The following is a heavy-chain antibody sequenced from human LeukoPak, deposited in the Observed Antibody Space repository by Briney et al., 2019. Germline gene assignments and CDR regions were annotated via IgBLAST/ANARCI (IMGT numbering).Heavy chain of an antibody. J-gene: IGHJ5*02. V-gene: IGHV3-49*03. CDR2: IRSTPYGGTT. CDR3: TRDRPALWNWFDP. CDR1: GFTFGDYP. D-gene: IGHD2-21*01. Sequence: GRSLRLSCTASGFTFGDYPMIWFRRAPGKGLEWVGFIRSTPYGGTTEYAASVKGRFTISRDDSNSIAYLQMNNLKTEDTAVYYCTRDRPALWNWFDPWGQGTLVTVSS.